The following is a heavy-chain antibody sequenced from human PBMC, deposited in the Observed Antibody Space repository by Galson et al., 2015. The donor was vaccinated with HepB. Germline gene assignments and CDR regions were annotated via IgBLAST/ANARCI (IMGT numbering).Heavy chain of an antibody. V-gene: IGHV3-30*18. Sequence: SLRLSCAASGFTFSSYGMHWVRQAPGKGLEWVAVISYDGSNKYYADSVKGRFTISRDNSKNTLYLQMNSLRAEDTAVYYCAKELKYYYGSGRGWSDSDYWGQGTLVTVSS. D-gene: IGHD3-10*01. CDR2: ISYDGSNK. J-gene: IGHJ4*02. CDR3: AKELKYYYGSGRGWSDSDY. CDR1: GFTFSSYG.